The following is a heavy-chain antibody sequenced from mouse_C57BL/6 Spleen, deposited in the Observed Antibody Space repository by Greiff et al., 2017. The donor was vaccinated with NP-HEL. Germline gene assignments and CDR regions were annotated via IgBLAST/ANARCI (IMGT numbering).Heavy chain of an antibody. CDR2: ISDGGSYT. Sequence: EVKLVESGGGLVKPGGSLKLSCAASGFTFSSYAMSWVRQTPEKRLEWVATISDGGSYTYYPDNVKGRFTISRDNAKNNLYLQMSHLKSEDTAMYYCARDRDYYGSSYWYCDVWGTGTTVTVSS. D-gene: IGHD1-1*01. CDR1: GFTFSSYA. J-gene: IGHJ1*03. CDR3: ARDRDYYGSSYWYCDV. V-gene: IGHV5-4*01.